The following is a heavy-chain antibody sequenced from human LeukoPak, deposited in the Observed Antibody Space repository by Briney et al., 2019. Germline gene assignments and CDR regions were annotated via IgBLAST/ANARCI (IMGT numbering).Heavy chain of an antibody. V-gene: IGHV4-30-2*01. Sequence: SETLSLTCAVSGGSISSGGYSWTWLRQPPGKGLEWIGYIYHSGSTYYNPSLKSRVTISVDRSKNQFSLKLSSVTAADTAVYYCARASGGSNFDYWSQGTPVTVSS. D-gene: IGHD3-10*01. CDR3: ARASGGSNFDY. J-gene: IGHJ4*02. CDR2: IYHSGST. CDR1: GGSISSGGYS.